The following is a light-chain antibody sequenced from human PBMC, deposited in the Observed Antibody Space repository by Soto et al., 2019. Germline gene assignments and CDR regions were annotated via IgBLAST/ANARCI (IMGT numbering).Light chain of an antibody. CDR1: QSVSSSY. J-gene: IGKJ4*01. V-gene: IGKV3-20*01. CDR3: QQYGSPS. CDR2: GAS. Sequence: EMVITQSPSILSVSPGESATLSCRASQSVSSSYLAWYQQKPGQAPRLLIYGASSRATGIPDRFSGSGSGTDFTLTISRLEPEDFAVYYCQQYGSPSFGGGTKV.